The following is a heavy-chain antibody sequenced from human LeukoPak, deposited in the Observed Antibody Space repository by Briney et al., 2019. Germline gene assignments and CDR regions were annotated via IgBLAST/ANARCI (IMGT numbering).Heavy chain of an antibody. Sequence: ASVKVSCEASGYTFTGYHIHWVRQAPGQGLEWMGWINPYNGGAHYAQTFQGRVTMTRDTSITTLYMDLSRLRSDDTAVYYCARVGDCRGGTCYSRLDYWGQGTLVTVSS. V-gene: IGHV1-2*02. CDR2: INPYNGGA. CDR3: ARVGDCRGGTCYSRLDY. CDR1: GYTFTGYH. D-gene: IGHD2-15*01. J-gene: IGHJ4*02.